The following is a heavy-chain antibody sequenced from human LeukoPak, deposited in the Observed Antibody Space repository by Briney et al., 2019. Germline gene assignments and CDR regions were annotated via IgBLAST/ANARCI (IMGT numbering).Heavy chain of an antibody. V-gene: IGHV1-69*05. D-gene: IGHD6-6*01. CDR1: GGTFSSYA. Sequence: ASVKVSCKASGGTFSSYAISWVRQAPGQGLEWMGGIIPIFGTANYAQKFQGRVTITTDESTSTAYMELSSLRSEDTAVYYCAGGSPFIAARPLYYWGQGTLVTVSS. J-gene: IGHJ4*02. CDR2: IIPIFGTA. CDR3: AGGSPFIAARPLYY.